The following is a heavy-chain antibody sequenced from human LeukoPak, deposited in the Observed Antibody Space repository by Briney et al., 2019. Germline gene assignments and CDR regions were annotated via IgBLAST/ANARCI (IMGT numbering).Heavy chain of an antibody. CDR1: GFTFSSYA. J-gene: IGHJ4*02. Sequence: GGSLRLSCATPGFTFSSYAMTWVRQAPGKGREWVSAISDDGDTKYADSVKGRFTSSRDNSKNTLYLQMNNLRAEDTAIYYCTKNWSADYWGQGTLVTVSS. V-gene: IGHV3-23*01. CDR2: ISDDGDT. CDR3: TKNWSADY.